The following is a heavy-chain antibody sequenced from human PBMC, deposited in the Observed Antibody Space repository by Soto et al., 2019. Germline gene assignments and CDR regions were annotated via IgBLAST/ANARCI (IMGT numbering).Heavy chain of an antibody. D-gene: IGHD1-26*01. V-gene: IGHV4-59*01. CDR3: AGDRRYSGSYYYYYGVDV. CDR1: GGSISSYY. Sequence: SETLSLTCTVSGGSISSYYWSWIRQPPGKGLEWIGYIYYSGSTNYNPSLKSRVTISVDTSKNQFSLRLSSVTAADTAVYYCAGDRRYSGSYYYYYGVDVWGQGTTVTVSS. CDR2: IYYSGST. J-gene: IGHJ6*02.